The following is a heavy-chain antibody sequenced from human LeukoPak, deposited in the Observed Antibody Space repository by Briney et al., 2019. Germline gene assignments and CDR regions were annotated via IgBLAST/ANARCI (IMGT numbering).Heavy chain of an antibody. D-gene: IGHD1-26*01. Sequence: KPSQTLSLTCAVSGGSISSGGYSWSWIRQPPGKGLEWIGYIYHSGSTYYNPSLKSRVTISVDTSKNQFSLKLSSVTAADTAVYYCARGYRRGSYWDWGQGTLATVSS. V-gene: IGHV4-30-2*01. CDR3: ARGYRRGSYWD. CDR2: IYHSGST. CDR1: GGSISSGGYS. J-gene: IGHJ4*02.